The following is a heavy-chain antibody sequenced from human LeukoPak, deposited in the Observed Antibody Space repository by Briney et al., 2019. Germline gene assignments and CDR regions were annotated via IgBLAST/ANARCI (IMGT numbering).Heavy chain of an antibody. D-gene: IGHD2-21*01. CDR2: ISSSSYI. V-gene: IGHV3-21*01. CDR3: ARDDSVGVFDY. Sequence: GGSLRLSCAASGFTFSSYSMNWVRQAPGKGLEWVSSISSSSYIYYADSVKGRFTISRDNAKNSLYLQMTSLRAEDTAVYYCARDDSVGVFDYWGQGTLVTVSS. J-gene: IGHJ4*02. CDR1: GFTFSSYS.